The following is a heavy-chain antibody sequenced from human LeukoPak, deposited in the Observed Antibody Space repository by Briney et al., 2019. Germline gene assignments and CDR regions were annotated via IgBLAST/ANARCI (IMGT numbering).Heavy chain of an antibody. CDR1: GFTFSSYA. CDR3: ARVGYSGYDYDY. Sequence: PGGSLRLSCATPGFTFSSYAMSWVRQAPGKGLEWVSGIGASGGSTYYADSVKGRFTISRDNSKDALYLQMNSLRAEDTAVYYCARVGYSGYDYDYWGQGTLVTVSS. J-gene: IGHJ4*02. D-gene: IGHD5-12*01. CDR2: IGASGGST. V-gene: IGHV3-23*01.